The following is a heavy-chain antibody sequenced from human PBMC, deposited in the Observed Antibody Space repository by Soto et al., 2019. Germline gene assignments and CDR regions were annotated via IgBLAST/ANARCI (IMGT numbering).Heavy chain of an antibody. J-gene: IGHJ6*02. CDR1: GFTFSSYS. V-gene: IGHV3-21*01. D-gene: IGHD2-2*02. Sequence: GGSLRLSCAASGFTFSSYSMNWVRQAPGKGLEWVSSISSSSSYIYYADSVKGRFTISRDNAKNSLYLQMNSLRAEDTAVYYCARDVYCSSTSCYIYYYYGMDVWGQGTTVTVSS. CDR2: ISSSSSYI. CDR3: ARDVYCSSTSCYIYYYYGMDV.